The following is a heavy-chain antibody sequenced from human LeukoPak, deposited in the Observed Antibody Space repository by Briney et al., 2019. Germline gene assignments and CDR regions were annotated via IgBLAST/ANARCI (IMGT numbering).Heavy chain of an antibody. D-gene: IGHD2-2*01. Sequence: GGSLRLSCAASGFTFSSYEMNWVRQAPGKGLEWVSYISSSGSTIYYADSVKGRFTISRDNAKNSLYLQMNSLRAEDTAVYYCARGSYCSSTSCYAYYYYYYMDVWGKGTTVTVSS. V-gene: IGHV3-48*03. CDR1: GFTFSSYE. CDR2: ISSSGSTI. J-gene: IGHJ6*03. CDR3: ARGSYCSSTSCYAYYYYYYMDV.